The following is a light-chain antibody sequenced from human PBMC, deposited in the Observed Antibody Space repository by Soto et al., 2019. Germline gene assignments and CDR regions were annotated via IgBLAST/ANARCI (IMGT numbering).Light chain of an antibody. J-gene: IGKJ1*01. CDR2: GAS. Sequence: IVITQSPSTLSVSPWPGATLSSRASQSVSSKLAWYQQKPGQAPRLLIYGASTRATGIPARFSGSGSGTEFTLIISSLQSEDSAVYYCQQYNSWLWTFGQGTKVDIK. CDR1: QSVSSK. V-gene: IGKV3-15*01. CDR3: QQYNSWLWT.